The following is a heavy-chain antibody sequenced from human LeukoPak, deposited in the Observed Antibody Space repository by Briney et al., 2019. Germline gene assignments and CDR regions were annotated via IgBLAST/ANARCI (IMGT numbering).Heavy chain of an antibody. Sequence: SETLSLTCTVSGYSINSGYYWDWIRQSPGKGLEWIGSIYHSGSTYYNPSLKNRVTMSVDTSKNQFSLKLSSVTAADTAVYYCARVGKDSYYYMDVWGKGTTVTVSS. D-gene: IGHD1-26*01. CDR1: GYSINSGYY. V-gene: IGHV4-38-2*02. CDR3: ARVGKDSYYYMDV. J-gene: IGHJ6*03. CDR2: IYHSGST.